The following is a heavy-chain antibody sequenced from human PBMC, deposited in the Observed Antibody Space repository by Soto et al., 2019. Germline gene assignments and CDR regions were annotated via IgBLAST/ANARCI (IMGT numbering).Heavy chain of an antibody. D-gene: IGHD3-3*01. CDR2: VYHTGTT. J-gene: IGHJ5*02. CDR1: GTSISSTFW. Sequence: SETLSLTCAVSGTSISSTFWWSWVRRHPGKGLEWIGEVYHTGTTKYNPSLKNRVTISVDKSNNQFSLELRAVTAADTDVYYCARESPIGYDFWSGLSPGWFEHWGQGTLVTVSS. V-gene: IGHV4-4*02. CDR3: ARESPIGYDFWSGLSPGWFEH.